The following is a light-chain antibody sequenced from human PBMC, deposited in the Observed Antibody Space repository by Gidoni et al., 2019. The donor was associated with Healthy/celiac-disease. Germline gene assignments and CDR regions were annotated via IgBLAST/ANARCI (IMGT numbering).Light chain of an antibody. CDR1: QRVSSY. CDR2: DAS. CDR3: QQRSNWPELT. J-gene: IGKJ4*01. Sequence: EIVLTQSPATLSLSPGERATLSCRASQRVSSYLAWYQQKPGQAPRLLIYDASNRATGIPARFSGRGSGTDCTLTISSLEPEDFAIYYCQQRSNWPELTFGGXTKVEIK. V-gene: IGKV3-11*01.